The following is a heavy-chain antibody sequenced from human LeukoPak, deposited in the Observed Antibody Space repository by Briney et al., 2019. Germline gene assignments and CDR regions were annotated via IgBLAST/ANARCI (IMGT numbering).Heavy chain of an antibody. D-gene: IGHD6-13*01. CDR2: ISAYNGNT. CDR3: ARVAAAYPLYYYYYGMDV. CDR1: GYTFTTYG. Sequence: ASVTVSCKASGYTFTTYGISWVRQAPGQGLEWMGWISAYNGNTNYAQKLQGRVTMTTDTSTSTAYMELRSLRSDDTAVYYCARVAAAYPLYYYYYGMDVWGQGTTVTVSS. J-gene: IGHJ6*02. V-gene: IGHV1-18*01.